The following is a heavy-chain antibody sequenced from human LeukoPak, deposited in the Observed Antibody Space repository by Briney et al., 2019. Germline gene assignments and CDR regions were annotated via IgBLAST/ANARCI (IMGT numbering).Heavy chain of an antibody. CDR1: GFTFSSYS. J-gene: IGHJ5*02. CDR2: ISSSSSYI. CDR3: ATLDRGGWFDP. Sequence: GGSLRLSCAASGFTFSSYSMNWVRQAPGKGLEWVSSISSSSSYIYYADSVKGRFTISRDNAKNSLYLQMNSLRAEDTAVYYCATLDRGGWFDPWGQRTLVTVSS. V-gene: IGHV3-21*01. D-gene: IGHD3-16*01.